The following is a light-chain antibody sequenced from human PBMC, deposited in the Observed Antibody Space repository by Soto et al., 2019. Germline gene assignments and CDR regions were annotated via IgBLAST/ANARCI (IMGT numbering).Light chain of an antibody. Sequence: QSALTQPASVSGSPGQSITISCTGTSSDVGRYDLVSWYQQHPGRAPKLMIFDVNKRPSGVSSRFSGSKSGATASLTISGLQAEDEADYHCSSHGGSDNYVIFGGGTKLTVL. V-gene: IGLV2-23*02. J-gene: IGLJ2*01. CDR2: DVN. CDR1: SSDVGRYDL. CDR3: SSHGGSDNYVI.